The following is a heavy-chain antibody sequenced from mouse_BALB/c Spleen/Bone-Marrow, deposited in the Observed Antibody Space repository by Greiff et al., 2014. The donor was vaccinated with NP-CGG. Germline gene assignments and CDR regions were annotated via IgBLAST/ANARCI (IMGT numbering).Heavy chain of an antibody. J-gene: IGHJ3*01. CDR2: ISSGGST. CDR3: AKRGAYGNFWFAY. CDR1: GFTFSSYA. Sequence: EVQVVESGGGLVKPGGSLKLSCAAFGFTFSSYAMSWVRQAPEKRLEWVASISSGGSTYYPDSVKGRFTISRDNARNILYLQMSSLRSEDTAMYYCAKRGAYGNFWFAYWGQGTLVTVSA. D-gene: IGHD2-10*02. V-gene: IGHV5-6-5*01.